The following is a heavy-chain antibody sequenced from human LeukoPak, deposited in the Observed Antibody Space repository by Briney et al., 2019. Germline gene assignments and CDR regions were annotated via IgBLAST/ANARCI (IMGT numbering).Heavy chain of an antibody. CDR3: TRIIVEVPGVSDYCDY. CDR1: GFTLSSYS. D-gene: IGHD2-2*01. J-gene: IGHJ4*02. CDR2: ISSSSRTI. V-gene: IGHV3-48*04. Sequence: PGGSLRLSCAASGFTLSSYSMNWVRQAPGKGLEWVSYISSSSRTIYYADSVKGRFTISRDNAKNSLYLQMNSLRAEDTAVYYCTRIIVEVPGVSDYCDYWGQGTLVTVSS.